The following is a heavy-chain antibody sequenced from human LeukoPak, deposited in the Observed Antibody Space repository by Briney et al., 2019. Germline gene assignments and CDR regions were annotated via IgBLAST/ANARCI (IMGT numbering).Heavy chain of an antibody. CDR1: GFTFSRYA. V-gene: IGHV3-23*01. CDR3: EKHHGGSGHYSISV. CDR2: ISGSGGTT. J-gene: IGHJ3*01. D-gene: IGHD3-22*01. Sequence: TGGSLRLSCAASGFTFSRYAMSWARQAPGEGLEWVSTISGSGGTTYYAESMQGRFTISRDNSKNTLYLQRSGLRVENTGVYYCEKHHGGSGHYSISVWGQGTMVTVSS.